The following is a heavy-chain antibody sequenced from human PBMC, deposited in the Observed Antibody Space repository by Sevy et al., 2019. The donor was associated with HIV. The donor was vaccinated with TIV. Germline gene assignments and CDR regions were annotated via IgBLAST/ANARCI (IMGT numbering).Heavy chain of an antibody. CDR1: GFTFSSYE. Sequence: GGSLRLSCAASGFTFSSYEMKWVRQAPGKGLEWLAYISSSGRTIYYADSVKGRFTISRDNAKNSLYLQMSSLRAEDTAVYYCASPVKIVSRKWSWAFDIWGQGTMVTGSS. V-gene: IGHV3-48*03. CDR3: ASPVKIVSRKWSWAFDI. D-gene: IGHD1-26*01. CDR2: ISSSGRTI. J-gene: IGHJ3*02.